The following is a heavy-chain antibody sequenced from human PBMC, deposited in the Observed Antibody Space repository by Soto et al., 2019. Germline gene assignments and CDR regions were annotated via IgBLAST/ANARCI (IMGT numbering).Heavy chain of an antibody. CDR2: IIPILDVA. CDR3: AQMWFGELWHGMDV. J-gene: IGHJ6*02. V-gene: IGHV1-69*02. Sequence: QLVQSGAEVKKPGSSVKVSCKASGGDFLSYTISWVRQAPGQGHEWMGTIIPILDVAKNAQKFQGRVAITADKATSTVYMELRSLRSDDTAVYYCAQMWFGELWHGMDVWGQGTTITVSS. CDR1: GGDFLSYT. D-gene: IGHD3-10*01.